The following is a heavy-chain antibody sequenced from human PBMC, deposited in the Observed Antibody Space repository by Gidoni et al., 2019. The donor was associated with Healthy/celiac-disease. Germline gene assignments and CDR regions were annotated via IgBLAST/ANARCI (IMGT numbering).Heavy chain of an antibody. D-gene: IGHD1-1*01. Sequence: EVQLVESGVGLVKPGGSLRLSCAASGFTFSSYSMNWVRQAPGKGLEWVSSISSSSSYIYYADSVKGRFTISRDNAKNSLYLQMNSLRAEDTAVYYCARVLVQLENNWFDPWGQGTLVTVSS. J-gene: IGHJ5*02. V-gene: IGHV3-21*01. CDR3: ARVLVQLENNWFDP. CDR2: ISSSSSYI. CDR1: GFTFSSYS.